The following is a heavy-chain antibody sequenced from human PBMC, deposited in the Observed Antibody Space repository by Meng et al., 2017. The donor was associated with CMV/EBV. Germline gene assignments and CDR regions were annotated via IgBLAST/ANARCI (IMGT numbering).Heavy chain of an antibody. Sequence: SVKVSCKASGGTFSSYAISWVRQAPGQGLEWMGGIIPILGIANYAQKFQGRVTITADKSTSTAYMELSSLRSEDTAVYYCARGRYDFWSGYYTKRGRYYYYGMDVWGQGTTVTVSS. CDR1: GGTFSSYA. CDR3: ARGRYDFWSGYYTKRGRYYYYGMDV. J-gene: IGHJ6*02. D-gene: IGHD3-3*01. V-gene: IGHV1-69*10. CDR2: IIPILGIA.